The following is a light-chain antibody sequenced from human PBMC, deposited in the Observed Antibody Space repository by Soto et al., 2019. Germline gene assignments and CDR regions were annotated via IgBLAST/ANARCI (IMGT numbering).Light chain of an antibody. J-gene: IGLJ2*01. CDR3: SSFAGGGNPVL. V-gene: IGLV2-8*01. CDR1: SSDVGGYNY. Sequence: QSALTQPPSASGSLGQSVTISCTGTSSDVGGYNYVSWHQQHPGKAPKVMIYEVTKRPPGVPDRFSGSKSGNPASLTVSGLQAEDEADYCFSSFAGGGNPVLLGGGTKLTVL. CDR2: EVT.